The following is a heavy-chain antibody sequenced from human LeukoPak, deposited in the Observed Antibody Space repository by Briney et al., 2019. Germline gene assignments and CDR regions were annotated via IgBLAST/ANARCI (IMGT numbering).Heavy chain of an antibody. CDR3: AKDDYGGNGASAH. CDR2: LIENGATT. J-gene: IGHJ4*02. D-gene: IGHD4-23*01. Sequence: PGGSLRLSCAASGFTFSSHAMSWVRRAPGKGLEWVSGLIENGATTYYADSVKGRFTISRDNSRNTMYLQMNSLRAEDTAVYYCAKDDYGGNGASAHWGQGTLVTVSS. CDR1: GFTFSSHA. V-gene: IGHV3-23*01.